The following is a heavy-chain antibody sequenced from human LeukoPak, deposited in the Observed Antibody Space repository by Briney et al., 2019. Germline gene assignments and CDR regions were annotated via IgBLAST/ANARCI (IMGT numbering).Heavy chain of an antibody. Sequence: SETLSLTCTLSLGSISSSSYYWGWIRQPPGRGLEWIGCIYYSGSTNYNPTLKSRVTISVETSKKQISLKLSSVTAADTAFYYCARYIVSYPHDAFDIWGQGTMVTVSS. J-gene: IGHJ3*02. V-gene: IGHV4-39*07. CDR2: IYYSGST. CDR3: ARYIVSYPHDAFDI. D-gene: IGHD1-26*01. CDR1: LGSISSSSYY.